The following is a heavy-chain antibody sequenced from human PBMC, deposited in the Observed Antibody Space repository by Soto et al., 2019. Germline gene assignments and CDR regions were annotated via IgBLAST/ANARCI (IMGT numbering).Heavy chain of an antibody. CDR1: GYTFTSYG. D-gene: IGHD2-21*02. J-gene: IGHJ3*02. CDR2: ISAYNGNT. CDR3: ARVRLRLQTDAFDI. Sequence: ASVKVSCKASGYTFTSYGISWVRQAPGQGLEWMGWISAYNGNTNYAQKLQGRVTMTTDTSTSTAYMELRSLRSDDTAVYYCARVRLRLQTDAFDIWGQGTMVTVSS. V-gene: IGHV1-18*01.